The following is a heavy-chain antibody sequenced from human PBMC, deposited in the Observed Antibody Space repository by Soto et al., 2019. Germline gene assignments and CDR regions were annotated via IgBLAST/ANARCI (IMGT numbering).Heavy chain of an antibody. CDR2: INHSGST. CDR3: AREQEYCSGGSCSLFDY. CDR1: GGSISSSSYY. Sequence: SETLSLTCTVSGGSISSSSYYWGWIRQPPGKGLEWIGRINHSGSTYYNPSLKSRVTISVDTSKNQFSLKLSSVTAADTAVYYCAREQEYCSGGSCSLFDYWGQGTLVTVSS. D-gene: IGHD2-15*01. V-gene: IGHV4-39*07. J-gene: IGHJ4*02.